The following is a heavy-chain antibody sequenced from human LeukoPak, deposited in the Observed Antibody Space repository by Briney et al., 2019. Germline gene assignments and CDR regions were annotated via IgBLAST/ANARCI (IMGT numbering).Heavy chain of an antibody. CDR2: INPSGGST. J-gene: IGHJ4*02. CDR1: GYTFTTYY. Sequence: ASVKVSCKASGYTFTTYYMHWVRQAPGQGLEWMGIINPSGGSTSYAQKFQGRVTMTRDTSTSTVYMELSSLRSDDTAVYYCARDLLSYGDYSYWGQGTLVTVSS. CDR3: ARDLLSYGDYSY. D-gene: IGHD4-17*01. V-gene: IGHV1-46*01.